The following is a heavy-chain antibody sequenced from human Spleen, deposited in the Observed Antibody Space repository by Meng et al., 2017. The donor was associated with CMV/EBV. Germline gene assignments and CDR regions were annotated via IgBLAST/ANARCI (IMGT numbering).Heavy chain of an antibody. D-gene: IGHD3-9*01. J-gene: IGHJ3*01. CDR1: GYTFNGYY. CDR2: INPDSGGT. CDR3: ARTYDIVKYPFDV. Sequence: ASVKVPCKASGYTFNGYYIHWVRQAPGQGPELMGWINPDSGGTNYAKKFQGRVTMTRDTSITTAYMELKRLGSDDTAVYYCARTYDIVKYPFDVWGQGTLVTVSS. V-gene: IGHV1-2*02.